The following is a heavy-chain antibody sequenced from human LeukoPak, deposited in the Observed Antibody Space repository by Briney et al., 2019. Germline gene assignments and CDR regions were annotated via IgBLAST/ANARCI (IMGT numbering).Heavy chain of an antibody. V-gene: IGHV5-51*01. D-gene: IGHD6-13*01. Sequence: GESLKISCRASGYTFTSYWIGWVRQMPGKGLEWMGIIYPGDSHTIYSPSFQGQVTISADKSISTAYLQWSSLKASDTAMYYCARPRYSSSWYPAPPDYRGQGTLVTVSS. CDR2: IYPGDSHT. CDR1: GYTFTSYW. J-gene: IGHJ4*02. CDR3: ARPRYSSSWYPAPPDY.